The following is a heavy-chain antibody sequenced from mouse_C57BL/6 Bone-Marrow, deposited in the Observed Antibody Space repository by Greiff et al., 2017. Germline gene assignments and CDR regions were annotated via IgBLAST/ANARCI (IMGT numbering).Heavy chain of an antibody. CDR3: ARGVVATRYFDY. D-gene: IGHD1-1*01. V-gene: IGHV1-76*01. CDR1: GYTFTDYY. J-gene: IGHJ2*01. Sequence: QVQLQQPGAELVMPGASVKLSCKASGYTFTDYYINWVKQRPGQGLEWIARIYPGSGNTYYNEKFKGKATLTAEKSSSTAYMQLSSLTSEDSAVYFCARGVVATRYFDYWGQGTTLTVSS. CDR2: IYPGSGNT.